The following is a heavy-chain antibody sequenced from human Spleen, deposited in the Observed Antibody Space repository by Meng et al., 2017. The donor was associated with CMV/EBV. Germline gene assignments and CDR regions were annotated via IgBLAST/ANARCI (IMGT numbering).Heavy chain of an antibody. CDR3: AKDPSVVPAARDYYYGMDV. CDR1: GFTVSSNY. V-gene: IGHV3-53*01. Sequence: GGSLRLSCVASGFTVSSNYMNWVRQAPGKGLEWVSVIYSGGSADYADSVRGRFTISRDNSKNTLYLQMNSLRAEDTAVYYCAKDPSVVPAARDYYYGMDVWGQGTTVTVSS. J-gene: IGHJ6*02. CDR2: IYSGGSA. D-gene: IGHD2-2*01.